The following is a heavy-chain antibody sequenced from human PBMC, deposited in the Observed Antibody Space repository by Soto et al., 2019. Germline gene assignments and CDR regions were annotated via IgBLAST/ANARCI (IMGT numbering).Heavy chain of an antibody. Sequence: GGSLRLSCAGSGFTFSDHYMDWVRQAPGKGLEWVGRTRNKANSYTTEYAAFVKGRFTISRDDSKESLYLQMDSLKTEDTAVYYCARGGHNLYYFYGMDVWGQGTTVTVSS. D-gene: IGHD5-12*01. V-gene: IGHV3-72*01. CDR1: GFTFSDHY. CDR3: ARGGHNLYYFYGMDV. J-gene: IGHJ6*02. CDR2: TRNKANSYTT.